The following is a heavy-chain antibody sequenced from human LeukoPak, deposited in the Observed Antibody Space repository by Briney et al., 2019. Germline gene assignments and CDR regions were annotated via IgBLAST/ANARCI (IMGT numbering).Heavy chain of an antibody. V-gene: IGHV3-73*01. J-gene: IGHJ4*02. D-gene: IGHD3-22*01. CDR3: KAGSEDYYDSSGYRYY. CDR1: GFTFSGSA. CDR2: IRSKANSYAT. Sequence: GGSLRLSCAASGFTFSGSAMHWVRQASGKGLEWVGRIRSKANSYATAYAASVKGRFTISRDDSKNTAYLQMNSLKTEDTAVYYCKAGSEDYYDSSGYRYYWGQGTLVTVSS.